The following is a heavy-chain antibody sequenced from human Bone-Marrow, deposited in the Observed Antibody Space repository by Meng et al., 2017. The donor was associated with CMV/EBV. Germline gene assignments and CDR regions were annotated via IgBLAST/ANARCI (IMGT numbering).Heavy chain of an antibody. CDR3: ARGAYCTNGVCRDYYYYGMDV. J-gene: IGHJ6*01. V-gene: IGHV3-11*04. Sequence: GGSLRLSCAASGFTFSDYYMSWIRQAPGKGLEWVSYISSSGSTIYYADSVKGRFTISRDNAKNSLYLQMNSLRAEDTAVYYCARGAYCTNGVCRDYYYYGMDVWGQGTTVTVSS. D-gene: IGHD2-8*01. CDR1: GFTFSDYY. CDR2: ISSSGSTI.